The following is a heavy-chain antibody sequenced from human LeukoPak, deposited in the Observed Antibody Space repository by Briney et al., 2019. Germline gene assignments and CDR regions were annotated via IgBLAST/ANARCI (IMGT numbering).Heavy chain of an antibody. Sequence: GGSLRLSCAASGFTFSSYWMSWVRQAPGKGLEWVANIKQDGSESYYVDSVKGRFTFSRDNAKNSLYLQINSLRAEDTAVYYCATPAASPGAEYSQYWGQGTLVIVSS. D-gene: IGHD6-6*01. V-gene: IGHV3-7*01. J-gene: IGHJ1*01. CDR1: GFTFSSYW. CDR3: ATPAASPGAEYSQY. CDR2: IKQDGSES.